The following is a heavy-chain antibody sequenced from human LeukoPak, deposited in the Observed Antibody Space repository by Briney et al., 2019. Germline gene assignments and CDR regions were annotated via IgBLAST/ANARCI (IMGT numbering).Heavy chain of an antibody. J-gene: IGHJ4*02. V-gene: IGHV3-30*18. Sequence: GRSLRLSCAASGFTFSSYGMHWVRQAPGKGLEWVAVISYDGSNKYYADSVKGRFTISRDNSKNTLYLQMSSLRAEDTAVYYCAKQSLGYCSSTSCWNYFDYWGQGTLVTVSS. D-gene: IGHD2-2*01. CDR3: AKQSLGYCSSTSCWNYFDY. CDR2: ISYDGSNK. CDR1: GFTFSSYG.